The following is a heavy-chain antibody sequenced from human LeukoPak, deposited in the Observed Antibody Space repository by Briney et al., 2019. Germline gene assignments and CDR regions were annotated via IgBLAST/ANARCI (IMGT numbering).Heavy chain of an antibody. V-gene: IGHV4-34*01. CDR2: INHSGST. J-gene: IGHJ3*02. D-gene: IGHD2-15*01. CDR3: ARVLMVVAATDAFSI. CDR1: GGSFSGYY. Sequence: SETLSLTCAVYGGSFSGYYWSWIRQPPGKGLEWIGEINHSGSTNYNPSLKSRVTISVDTSKNQFSLKLSSATAADTAVYYCARVLMVVAATDAFSIWGQGTMVTVSS.